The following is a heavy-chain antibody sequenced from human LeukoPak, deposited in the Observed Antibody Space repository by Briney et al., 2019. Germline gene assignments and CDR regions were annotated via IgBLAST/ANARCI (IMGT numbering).Heavy chain of an antibody. CDR2: IYYSGST. J-gene: IGHJ4*02. CDR3: ARVVEMATIGIFDY. V-gene: IGHV4-59*01. CDR1: GGSFSGYY. Sequence: SETLSLTCAVYGGSFSGYYWSWIRQPPGKGLEWIGYIYYSGSTNYNPSLKSRVTISVDTSKNQFSLKLSSVTAADTAVYYCARVVEMATIGIFDYWGQGTLVTVSS. D-gene: IGHD5-24*01.